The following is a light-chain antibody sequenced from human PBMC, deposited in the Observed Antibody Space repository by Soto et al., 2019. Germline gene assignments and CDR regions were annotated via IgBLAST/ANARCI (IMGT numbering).Light chain of an antibody. Sequence: EILMTQSPSTLSVSPGDTATLSCRASESVSSSLAWYQQKPGQAPRLLIYGISKRATDIPDRFSGSGSGTEFTLTISSLQPEDFETYYCQQHGQWPITFGQGTRLEIK. CDR3: QQHGQWPIT. CDR1: ESVSSS. V-gene: IGKV3D-15*01. CDR2: GIS. J-gene: IGKJ5*01.